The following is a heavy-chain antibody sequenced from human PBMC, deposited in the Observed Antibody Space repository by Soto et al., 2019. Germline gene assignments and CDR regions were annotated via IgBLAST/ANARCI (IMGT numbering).Heavy chain of an antibody. V-gene: IGHV3-66*01. J-gene: IGHJ3*01. Sequence: QLVESGGGVVQPGGYLRLSCAASGFSVSNNYMKWVRQAPGKGLEWVSLIYSGGSTYYADSVKGRFTISRDNSKNTLFLQMNSLRVEDTAVSYCARDRGYRWGQGTMVTVSS. CDR1: GFSVSNNY. D-gene: IGHD5-12*01. CDR2: IYSGGST. CDR3: ARDRGYR.